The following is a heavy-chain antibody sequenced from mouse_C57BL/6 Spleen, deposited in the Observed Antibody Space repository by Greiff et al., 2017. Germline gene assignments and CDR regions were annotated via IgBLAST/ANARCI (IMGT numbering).Heavy chain of an antibody. CDR3: TRKKVYGSRLFDY. V-gene: IGHV1-19*01. CDR1: GYTFTDYY. CDR2: IYPYNGGT. Sequence: EVQLQQSGPVLVKPGASVKLSCKASGYTFTDYYMNWVKQSHGQSLEWIGGIYPYNGGTSYNQKFKGKATLTVDKSSSTAYMEPNSLTSENTAVYYCTRKKVYGSRLFDYWGQGTTLTVSS. J-gene: IGHJ2*01. D-gene: IGHD1-1*01.